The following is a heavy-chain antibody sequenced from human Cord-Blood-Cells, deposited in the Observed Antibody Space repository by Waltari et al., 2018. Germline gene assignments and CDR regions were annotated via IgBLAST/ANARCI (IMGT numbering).Heavy chain of an antibody. CDR1: GGSFGGYY. J-gene: IGHJ4*02. V-gene: IGHV4-34*01. CDR3: ARGQKAYSSPTNHFDY. D-gene: IGHD6-13*01. Sequence: QVQLQQWGAGLLKPSETLSLTCAAYGGSFGGYYWRWLRHTPGKGREWIGEINHSRSTNSNPSLKSQVTISVDTSKNQFSLKLSSVTAADTAVYYCARGQKAYSSPTNHFDYWGQGTLVTVSS. CDR2: INHSRST.